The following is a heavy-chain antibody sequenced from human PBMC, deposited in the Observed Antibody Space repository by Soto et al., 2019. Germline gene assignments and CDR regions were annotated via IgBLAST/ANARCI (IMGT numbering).Heavy chain of an antibody. CDR3: ARKAESYGFDI. D-gene: IGHD3-10*01. J-gene: IGHJ3*02. Sequence: QVQLVQSGAEVKKPGSSVRVSCKASGDTFSNYAINWVRQAPGQGLEWMGGFIPMVDAANYAQNFRGRVTITADESTSTAYMELGGLSSEDPAMYYCARKAESYGFDIWGQGTLVTVSS. CDR2: FIPMVDAA. V-gene: IGHV1-69*01. CDR1: GDTFSNYA.